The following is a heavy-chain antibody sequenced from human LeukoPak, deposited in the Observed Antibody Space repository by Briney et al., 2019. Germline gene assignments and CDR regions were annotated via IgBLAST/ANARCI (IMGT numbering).Heavy chain of an antibody. J-gene: IGHJ6*02. CDR1: GFTFSSYA. V-gene: IGHV3-21*01. D-gene: IGHD3-10*01. Sequence: GGSLRLSCAASGFTFSSYAMHWVRQAPGKGLEWVSSISSSSSYIYYADSVKGRFTISRDNAKNSLYLQMNSLRAEDTAVYYCARDEYYYGSGSYYNEIYYYGMDVWGQGTTVTVSS. CDR3: ARDEYYYGSGSYYNEIYYYGMDV. CDR2: ISSSSSYI.